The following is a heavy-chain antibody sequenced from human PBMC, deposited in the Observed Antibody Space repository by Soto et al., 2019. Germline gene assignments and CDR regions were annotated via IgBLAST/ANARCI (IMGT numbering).Heavy chain of an antibody. D-gene: IGHD3-3*01. Sequence: GGSLRLSCAASGFTFSSYAMSWVRQAPGKGLEWVSAISGSGGSTYYADSVKGRFTISRDNSKNTLYLQMNSLRAEDTAVYYCAKSRPQIEWLLSNNLYGFWFDPWGQGTLVTVSS. CDR1: GFTFSSYA. V-gene: IGHV3-23*01. CDR2: ISGSGGST. J-gene: IGHJ5*02. CDR3: AKSRPQIEWLLSNNLYGFWFDP.